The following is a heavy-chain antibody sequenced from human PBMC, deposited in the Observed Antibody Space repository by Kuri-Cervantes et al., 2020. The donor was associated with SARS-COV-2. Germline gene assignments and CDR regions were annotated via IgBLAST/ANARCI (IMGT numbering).Heavy chain of an antibody. CDR2: INWNGGST. V-gene: IGHV3-20*04. Sequence: GGSLRLSCAASGFTFSNAWMSWVRQAPGKGLEWVSGINWNGGSTGYADFVKGRFTISRDNAKNSLYLQMNSLRAEDTALYYCASLTTVTQGGYYYYYMDVWGKGTTVTVSS. CDR1: GFTFSNAW. D-gene: IGHD4-17*01. CDR3: ASLTTVTQGGYYYYYMDV. J-gene: IGHJ6*03.